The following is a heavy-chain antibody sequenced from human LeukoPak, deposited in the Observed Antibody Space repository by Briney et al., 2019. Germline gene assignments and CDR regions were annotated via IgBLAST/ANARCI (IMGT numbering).Heavy chain of an antibody. V-gene: IGHV3-23*01. CDR1: GFTFSSYV. Sequence: GGSLGLSCAASGFTFSSYVMNWVRQAPGKGLEWVSTISGSGGSTYYADSVKGRFTISGDNSKNTLYLQMNSLRAEDTAVYYCAGNYVTSYYYYATDVWGQGTTVTVSS. CDR3: AGNYVTSYYYYATDV. D-gene: IGHD3-16*01. J-gene: IGHJ6*02. CDR2: ISGSGGST.